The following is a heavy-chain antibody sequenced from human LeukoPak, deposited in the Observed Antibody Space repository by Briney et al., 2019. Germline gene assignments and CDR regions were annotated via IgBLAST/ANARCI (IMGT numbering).Heavy chain of an antibody. D-gene: IGHD3-10*01. J-gene: IGHJ4*02. V-gene: IGHV3-7*01. CDR1: GFTFRTSG. CDR3: AREDMVRGVIFDY. Sequence: GGSLRLSCAASGFTFRTSGMHWVRHAPGKGLELVANIKQDGSEKYYVDSVKGRFTISRDNAKNSLYLQMNSLRAEDTAVYYCAREDMVRGVIFDYWGQGTLVTVSS. CDR2: IKQDGSEK.